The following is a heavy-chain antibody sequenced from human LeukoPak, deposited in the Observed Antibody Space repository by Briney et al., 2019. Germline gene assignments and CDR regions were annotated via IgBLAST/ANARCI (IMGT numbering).Heavy chain of an antibody. J-gene: IGHJ3*02. V-gene: IGHV3-48*03. Sequence: GGSLRLSCAASGFTLIRHEMNWVRQAPGKGLEWVSFISRSGRNTDYADSVKGRFTISRDDAKNSLYLQLNSLRADDTAVYYCARDRSGSYDAFDIWGQGTMVTVSS. D-gene: IGHD1-26*01. CDR1: GFTLIRHE. CDR2: ISRSGRNT. CDR3: ARDRSGSYDAFDI.